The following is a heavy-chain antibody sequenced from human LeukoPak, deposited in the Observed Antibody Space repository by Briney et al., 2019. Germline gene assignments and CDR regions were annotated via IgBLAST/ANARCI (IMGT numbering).Heavy chain of an antibody. D-gene: IGHD2-15*01. CDR1: GGSFSGYY. Sequence: PSETLSLTCAVYGGSFSGYYWSWIRQPPGKGLEWIGEINHSGSTNYNPSLKSRVTISVDTSKNQFSLKLSSVTAADTAVYYCASLTVVAASWGQGTLVTVSS. CDR2: INHSGST. J-gene: IGHJ5*02. V-gene: IGHV4-34*01. CDR3: ASLTVVAAS.